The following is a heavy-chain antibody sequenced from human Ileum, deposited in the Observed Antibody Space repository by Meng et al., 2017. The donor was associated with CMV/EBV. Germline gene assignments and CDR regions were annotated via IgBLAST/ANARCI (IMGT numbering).Heavy chain of an antibody. V-gene: IGHV3-30*04. D-gene: IGHD5/OR15-5a*01. CDR3: VRSPLSVARDFYFDH. Sequence: GGSLRLSCAASGFDFSSHAMHWVRQAPGKGLEWMAVVSYNGTNTYHADSILGRFTVSRDNNRNTVSLQMKRVTSEDTGLYYCVRSPLSVARDFYFDHWGQGAQVTVSS. CDR1: GFDFSSHA. J-gene: IGHJ4*02. CDR2: VSYNGTNT.